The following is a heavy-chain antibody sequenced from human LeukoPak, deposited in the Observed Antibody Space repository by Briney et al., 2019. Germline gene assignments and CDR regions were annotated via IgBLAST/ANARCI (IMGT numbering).Heavy chain of an antibody. CDR2: IYYSGST. CDR3: ARCGAKLVPPSL. CDR1: GGSISSYY. J-gene: IGHJ4*02. Sequence: SETLSLTCTVSGGSISSYYWSWIRQPPGKGLEWIGYIYYSGSTNYNPSLKGRVTISVDTSKNQFSLKLSSVTAADTAVYYCARCGAKLVPPSLWGQGTLVTVSS. D-gene: IGHD6-13*01. V-gene: IGHV4-59*08.